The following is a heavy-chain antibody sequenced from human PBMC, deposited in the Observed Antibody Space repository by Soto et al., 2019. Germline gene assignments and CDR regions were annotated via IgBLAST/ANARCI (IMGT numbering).Heavy chain of an antibody. CDR2: INAGNGNT. Sequence: GASVKVSCKASGYTFTSYAMHWVRQAPGQRLEWMGWINAGNGNTKYSQKFQGRVTITRDTSASTAYMELSSLRSEDTAVYYCARDEHSYGYRPHDYWGQGTLVTVSS. J-gene: IGHJ4*02. V-gene: IGHV1-3*01. CDR1: GYTFTSYA. CDR3: ARDEHSYGYRPHDY. D-gene: IGHD5-18*01.